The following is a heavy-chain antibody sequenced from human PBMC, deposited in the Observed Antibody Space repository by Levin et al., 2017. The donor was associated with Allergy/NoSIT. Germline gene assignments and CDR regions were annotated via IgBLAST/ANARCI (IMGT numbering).Heavy chain of an antibody. D-gene: IGHD2-2*02. CDR3: ASRPKRYCSSTSCYTGVYERNWFDP. CDR1: GGSFSGYY. Sequence: PSETLSLTCAVYGGSFSGYYWSWIRQPPGKGLEWIGEINHSGSTNYNPSLKSRVTISVDTSKNQFSLKLSSVTAADTAVYYCASRPKRYCSSTSCYTGVYERNWFDPWGQGTLVTVSA. J-gene: IGHJ5*02. CDR2: INHSGST. V-gene: IGHV4-34*01.